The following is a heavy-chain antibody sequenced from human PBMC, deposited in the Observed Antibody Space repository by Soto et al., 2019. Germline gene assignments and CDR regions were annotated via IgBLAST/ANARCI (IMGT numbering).Heavy chain of an antibody. CDR3: ASRNYYGSGSYHYYFDY. D-gene: IGHD3-10*01. CDR1: GGSVSSGSYY. V-gene: IGHV4-61*01. Sequence: PSETLSLTCAVSGGSVSSGSYYWSWIRQPPGKGLEWIGHIYYSGSTNYNPSLKSRVTISVDTSKNQFSLKLSSVTAADTAVYYCASRNYYGSGSYHYYFDYWGQGTLVTVSS. J-gene: IGHJ4*02. CDR2: IYYSGST.